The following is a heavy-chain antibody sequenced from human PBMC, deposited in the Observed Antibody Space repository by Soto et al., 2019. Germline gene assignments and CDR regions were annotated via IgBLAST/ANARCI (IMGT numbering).Heavy chain of an antibody. V-gene: IGHV3-23*01. D-gene: IGHD2-2*01. CDR3: AKFGGYCSSTSCYS. J-gene: IGHJ4*02. CDR1: GFTFSSYA. Sequence: LRLSCAASGFTFSSYAMSWVRQAPGKGLEWVSAISGSGGSTYYADSVKGRFTISRDNSKNTLYLQMNSLRAEDTAVYYCAKFGGYCSSTSCYSWGQGTLVTVSS. CDR2: ISGSGGST.